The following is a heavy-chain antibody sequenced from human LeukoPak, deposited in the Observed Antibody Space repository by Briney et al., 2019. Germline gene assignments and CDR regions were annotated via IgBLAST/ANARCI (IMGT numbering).Heavy chain of an antibody. D-gene: IGHD3-3*01. V-gene: IGHV4-59*01. Sequence: SETLSLTCTVSGGXISSYYWSWIRQPPGKGLEWIGYIYYSGSTNYNPSLKSRVTISVDTSKNQFSLKLSSVTAADTAVYYCARGSHYDFWSGYSAPGQFDYWGQGTLVTVSS. CDR3: ARGSHYDFWSGYSAPGQFDY. CDR1: GGXISSYY. J-gene: IGHJ4*02. CDR2: IYYSGST.